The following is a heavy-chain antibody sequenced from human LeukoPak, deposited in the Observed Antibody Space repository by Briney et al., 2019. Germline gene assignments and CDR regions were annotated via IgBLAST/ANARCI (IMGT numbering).Heavy chain of an antibody. Sequence: SETPSLTCAVYGGSFSGYYWSWIRQPPGKGLEWIGEINHSGSTNYNPSLKSRVTVSVDTSKNQFSLKLSSVTAADTAVYYCARGAPIRRSYYYDSSGYRPLKYFDYWGQGTLVTVSS. D-gene: IGHD3-22*01. V-gene: IGHV4-34*01. CDR2: INHSGST. J-gene: IGHJ4*02. CDR1: GGSFSGYY. CDR3: ARGAPIRRSYYYDSSGYRPLKYFDY.